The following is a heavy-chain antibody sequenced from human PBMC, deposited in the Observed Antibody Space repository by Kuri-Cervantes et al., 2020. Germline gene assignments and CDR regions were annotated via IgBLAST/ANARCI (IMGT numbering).Heavy chain of an antibody. D-gene: IGHD2-8*01. J-gene: IGHJ4*02. CDR3: ARGYCTNGVCYPHDY. CDR1: GYTFTGYY. Sequence: SVKVSCKASGYTFTGYYMHWVRQAPGQGLEWMGGIIPIFGTANYAQKFQGRVTITADKSTSTAYMELSSLRSEDTAVYYCARGYCTNGVCYPHDYWGQGTLVTVSS. V-gene: IGHV1-69*06. CDR2: IIPIFGTA.